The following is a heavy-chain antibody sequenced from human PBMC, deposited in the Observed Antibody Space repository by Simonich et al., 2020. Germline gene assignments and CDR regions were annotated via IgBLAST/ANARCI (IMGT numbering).Heavy chain of an antibody. CDR2: INHSGRT. CDR3: ARGLIGGSYYY. V-gene: IGHV4-34*01. J-gene: IGHJ4*02. CDR1: GGSLSGDY. D-gene: IGHD1-26*01. Sequence: QVKLQQWGAGLLKPSENLSLTCAVYGGSLSGDYCIGIRQPPGKGLEWIGEINHSGRTHYNPSLKSRVTISVDTSNNQFSLKLGSVTAADTAVYYCARGLIGGSYYYWGQGTLVTVSS.